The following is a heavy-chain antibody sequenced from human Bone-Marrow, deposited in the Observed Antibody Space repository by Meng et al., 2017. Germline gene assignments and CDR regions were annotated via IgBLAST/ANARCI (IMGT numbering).Heavy chain of an antibody. CDR1: GFTVSSNY. CDR2: IYSGGST. V-gene: IGHV3-66*02. CDR3: ASYGIDY. D-gene: IGHD1-26*01. Sequence: RLVGCGGGLVQTWGSLRLSCAASGFTVSSNYMSWVRQAPGKGLEWVSVIYSGGSTYYADSVKGRFTISRDNSKNTLYLQMNSLRAEDTAVYYCASYGIDYWGQGTLVTVSS. J-gene: IGHJ4*02.